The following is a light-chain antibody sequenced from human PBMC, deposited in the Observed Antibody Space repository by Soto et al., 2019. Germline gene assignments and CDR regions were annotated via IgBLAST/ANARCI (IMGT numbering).Light chain of an antibody. Sequence: QCALTQPASVSGSPGQSITISCTGTSSDVGGYNYVSWYQQHPGKAPKLMIYDATNRPSGVSNRFSGSKSGYTASLTISGLQAEDEADYYCSSYTSSSTYVFGTGTKVTVL. CDR2: DAT. CDR3: SSYTSSSTYV. CDR1: SSDVGGYNY. V-gene: IGLV2-14*03. J-gene: IGLJ1*01.